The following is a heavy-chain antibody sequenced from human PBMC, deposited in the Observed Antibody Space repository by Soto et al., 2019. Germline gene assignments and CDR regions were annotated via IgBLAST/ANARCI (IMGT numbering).Heavy chain of an antibody. D-gene: IGHD3-3*01. CDR3: ARDNPYYDFWSGYSDPSYYYYGMDV. Sequence: QVQLVQSGAEVKKPGASVKVSCKASGYTFTSYGISWVRQAPGQGLEWMGWISAYNGNTNYAQKLQGRVTMTTDTSTSTAYMELRSLRSDDTAVYYCARDNPYYDFWSGYSDPSYYYYGMDVWGQGTTVTVSS. V-gene: IGHV1-18*01. CDR1: GYTFTSYG. J-gene: IGHJ6*02. CDR2: ISAYNGNT.